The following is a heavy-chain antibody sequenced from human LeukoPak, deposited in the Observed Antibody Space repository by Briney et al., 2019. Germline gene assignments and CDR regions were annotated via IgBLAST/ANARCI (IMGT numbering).Heavy chain of an antibody. D-gene: IGHD6-19*01. V-gene: IGHV3-11*04. CDR3: ARVRPYSSGWNYYYYMDV. CDR1: GFTFSDYY. J-gene: IGHJ6*03. Sequence: PGGSLRLSCAASGFTFSDYYMSWIRQAPGKGLEWVSYISSSDSTIYYADSVKGRFTISRDNAKNSLYLQMNSLRAEDTAVYYCARVRPYSSGWNYYYYMDVWGKGTTVTVSS. CDR2: ISSSDSTI.